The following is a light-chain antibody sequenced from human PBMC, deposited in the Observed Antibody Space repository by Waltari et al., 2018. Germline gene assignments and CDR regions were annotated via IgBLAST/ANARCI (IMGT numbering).Light chain of an antibody. Sequence: VLTQSPGTLSLSPGERVTLSCRARQRLTKRYLAWYQQKPGQAPRLLIYGASSSAADIPDRFIGIGSGTDFTLTISIREPEDFAVYYCQQYGSSVMYTFGQGTKLELK. CDR3: QQYGSSVMYT. V-gene: IGKV3-20*01. CDR1: QRLTKRY. CDR2: GAS. J-gene: IGKJ2*01.